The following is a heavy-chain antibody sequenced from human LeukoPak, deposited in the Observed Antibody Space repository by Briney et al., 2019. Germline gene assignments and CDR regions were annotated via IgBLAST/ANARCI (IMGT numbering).Heavy chain of an antibody. Sequence: GGSLRLSCAASGFTFSSYAMSWVRQAPGKGLEWVSAISGSGGSTYYADSVKGRFTISRDNSKNTLYLQMNSLRAEDTAVYYCAKLVGDFWSGYSSNFDYWGQGTLVTVSS. CDR2: ISGSGGST. J-gene: IGHJ4*02. CDR3: AKLVGDFWSGYSSNFDY. D-gene: IGHD3-3*01. CDR1: GFTFSSYA. V-gene: IGHV3-23*01.